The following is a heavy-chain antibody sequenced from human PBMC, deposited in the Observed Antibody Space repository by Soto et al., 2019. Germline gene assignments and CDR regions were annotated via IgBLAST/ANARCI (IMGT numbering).Heavy chain of an antibody. V-gene: IGHV3-30*18. Sequence: GGSLRLSCSASGFIFSNYGMHWVRQGPGKGLEWVAVISYDGSNKYYADSVKGRFTISRDNSKNTLYLQMNSLRAEDTAVYYCAKIPATDGYNYGYFDYWGQGTLVTVSS. CDR1: GFIFSNYG. D-gene: IGHD5-18*01. J-gene: IGHJ4*02. CDR3: AKIPATDGYNYGYFDY. CDR2: ISYDGSNK.